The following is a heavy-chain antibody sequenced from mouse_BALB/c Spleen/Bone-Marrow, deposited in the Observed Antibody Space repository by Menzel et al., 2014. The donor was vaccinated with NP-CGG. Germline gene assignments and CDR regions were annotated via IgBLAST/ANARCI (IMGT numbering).Heavy chain of an antibody. D-gene: IGHD2-10*02. CDR1: GYTFTSYW. CDR3: TRQYGNYYAMGY. V-gene: IGHV1-74*01. Sequence: QVHLQQSGAELVRPGASVKVSCKASGYTFTSYWINWVKQRPGQGLERIGNIYPFHSYINYNQNFKDKATLTVDKSSSTAYMQLSSPTSEDAAVYYCTRQYGNYYAMGYWGQGTSVTVSS. CDR2: IYPFHSYI. J-gene: IGHJ4*01.